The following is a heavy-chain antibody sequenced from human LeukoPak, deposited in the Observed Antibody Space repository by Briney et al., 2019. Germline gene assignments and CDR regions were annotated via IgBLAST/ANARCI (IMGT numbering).Heavy chain of an antibody. CDR2: IYYSGTT. CDR1: GGSFRSGSYY. J-gene: IGHJ3*02. CDR3: ARASPPYYYDSSGYYPGAFDI. V-gene: IGHV4-61*01. D-gene: IGHD3-22*01. Sequence: SETLSLTRTVSGGSFRSGSYYWTWIRQPPGKGLEWIGYIYYSGTTNYNPSLKSRVTISVDTSKNQFSLKLSSVTAADTAVYYCARASPPYYYDSSGYYPGAFDIWGQGTMVTVSS.